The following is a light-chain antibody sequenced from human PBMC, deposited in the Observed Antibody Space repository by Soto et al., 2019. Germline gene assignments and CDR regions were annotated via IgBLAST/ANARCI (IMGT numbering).Light chain of an antibody. CDR3: AAWDDSLSGPDVV. CDR2: RNN. CDR1: SSNIGSNY. J-gene: IGLJ2*01. Sequence: QSVLTQPPSASGTPGQRVTISCSGSSSNIGSNYVYWYQQLPGTAPKLLIYRNNQRPSGVPDRFSGSKSGTSASLAISGLRSEDVADYYCAAWDDSLSGPDVVFGGGTKSPS. V-gene: IGLV1-47*01.